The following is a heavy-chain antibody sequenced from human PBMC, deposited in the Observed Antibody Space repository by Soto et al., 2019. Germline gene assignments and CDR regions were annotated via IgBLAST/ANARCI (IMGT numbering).Heavy chain of an antibody. V-gene: IGHV1-3*05. CDR3: ASVYSNGGMDV. CDR2: INAGNGNT. D-gene: IGHD4-4*01. J-gene: IGHJ6*02. CDR1: GYTFTSYA. Sequence: QVQLVQSGAEEKKPGASVKVSCKASGYTFTSYAMHWVRQAPGQRLEWMGWINAGNGNTKYSQKFQGRVTITRDTSASIAYMELSSLRSEDTAVYYCASVYSNGGMDVWGQGTTVTVSS.